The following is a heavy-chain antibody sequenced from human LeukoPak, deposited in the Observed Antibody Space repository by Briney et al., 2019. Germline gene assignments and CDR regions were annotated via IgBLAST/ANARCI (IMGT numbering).Heavy chain of an antibody. J-gene: IGHJ3*02. V-gene: IGHV3-7*01. CDR3: ARGRQNSGSYSDAFDI. CDR1: GFTFSSYS. D-gene: IGHD1-26*01. Sequence: GGSLRLSCAASGFTFSSYSMNWVRQAPGKGLEWVANMKDNGGRKYYVDSVKGRFTISRDNGQNSLSLQMNSLRAEDTAVYYCARGRQNSGSYSDAFDIWGQGTVVTVSS. CDR2: MKDNGGRK.